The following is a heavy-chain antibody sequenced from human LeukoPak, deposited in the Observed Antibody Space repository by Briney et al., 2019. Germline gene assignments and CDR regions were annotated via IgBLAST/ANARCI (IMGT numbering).Heavy chain of an antibody. V-gene: IGHV3-21*01. J-gene: IGHJ5*02. CDR2: INSRGDYI. CDR3: ARDHDYGDHARFDP. D-gene: IGHD4-17*01. CDR1: GFSFSSSR. Sequence: GGSLRLSCAASGFSFSSSRMNWVRQAPGKGLECVSSINSRGDYIYYADSVKGRFTISRDNAKNSLYLQMNSLRAEDTAVYYCARDHDYGDHARFDPWGQGTLVTVSS.